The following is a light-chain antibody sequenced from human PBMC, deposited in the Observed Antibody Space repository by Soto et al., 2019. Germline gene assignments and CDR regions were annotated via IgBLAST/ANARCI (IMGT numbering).Light chain of an antibody. V-gene: IGKV1-39*01. Sequence: DIQMTQSPSSLSASVGDRVTITCRASQSIDNYLNWYQQKSGKAPQLLIYSASHLQSGVPSRFSGGGYGTDFILTISSLQPEDSAIYFCQQGITGPLTFGGGTKVEIK. CDR3: QQGITGPLT. CDR1: QSIDNY. CDR2: SAS. J-gene: IGKJ4*01.